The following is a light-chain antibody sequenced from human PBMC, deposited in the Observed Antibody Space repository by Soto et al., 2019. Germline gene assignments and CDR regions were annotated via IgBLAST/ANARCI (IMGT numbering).Light chain of an antibody. V-gene: IGLV1-40*01. CDR3: QSYDSSLSGYV. CDR2: DDN. CDR1: SSNIGAGYD. J-gene: IGLJ1*01. Sequence: QSVLTQPPSVSGAPGQRVTISCTGSSSNIGAGYDLHWYRQLPGTAPKLLIYDDNNRPSGVPDRFSGSKSGTSASLAISGLQAEDEADYYCQSYDSSLSGYVFXTGTKLTVL.